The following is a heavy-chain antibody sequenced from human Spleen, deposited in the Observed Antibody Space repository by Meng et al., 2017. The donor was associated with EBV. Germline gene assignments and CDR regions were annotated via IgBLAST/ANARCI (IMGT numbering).Heavy chain of an antibody. CDR2: IYFSGST. CDR1: GDSISGGGNY. D-gene: IGHD1-14*01. J-gene: IGHJ4*02. CDR3: AGRDHAPLY. Sequence: VGLQESGPGLVKPSQTMSLTCGVSGDSISGGGNYWSWIRQPPGKGLEWLGYIYFSGSTYYNPSLRSRITISLDTSDNHFSLKLTSVTAADTAVYYCAGRDHAPLYWGQGALVTVSS. V-gene: IGHV4-30-4*01.